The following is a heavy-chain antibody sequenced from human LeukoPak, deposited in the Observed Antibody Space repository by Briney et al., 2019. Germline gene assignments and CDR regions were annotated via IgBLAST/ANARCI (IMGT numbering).Heavy chain of an antibody. D-gene: IGHD1-26*01. J-gene: IGHJ4*02. CDR3: ARVGYSGSYLGYFDY. V-gene: IGHV1-2*02. Sequence: GASVKVSCKASGYTFTGYYMHWVRQAPGQGLEWMGWINPNSGGTNYAQKFQGRVTVTRDTSISTAYMELSRLRSDDTAVYYCARVGYSGSYLGYFDYWGQGTLVTVSS. CDR2: INPNSGGT. CDR1: GYTFTGYY.